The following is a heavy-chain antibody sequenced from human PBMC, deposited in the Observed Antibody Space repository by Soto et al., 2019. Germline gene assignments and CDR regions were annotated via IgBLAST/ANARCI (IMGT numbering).Heavy chain of an antibody. CDR3: ARANYGDSLGY. CDR1: GGSISSYY. CDR2: IYYSGST. J-gene: IGHJ4*02. D-gene: IGHD4-17*01. V-gene: IGHV4-59*08. Sequence: QVQLQESGPGLVKPSETLSLTCTVSGGSISSYYWSWIRQPPGKGLEWIGYIYYSGSTNYNPSLKSRVTISVDTSKNQFSLTLSSVTAADTAVYYCARANYGDSLGYWGQGTLVTVSS.